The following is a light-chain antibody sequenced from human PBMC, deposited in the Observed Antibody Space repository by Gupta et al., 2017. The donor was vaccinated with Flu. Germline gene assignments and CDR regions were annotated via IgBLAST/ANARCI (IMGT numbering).Light chain of an antibody. CDR1: QSINNW. CDR2: KAS. CDR3: QQHLSYPLT. J-gene: IGKJ4*01. V-gene: IGKV1-5*03. Sequence: DIQMTQSPSTLSASVGDRVTITCRASQSINNWLAWYQQKPGKAPNLLVYKASNLKSGVPSRFSGSESGIEFTLTINSLQPDDFATYYCQQHLSYPLTFGGGTKVEIK.